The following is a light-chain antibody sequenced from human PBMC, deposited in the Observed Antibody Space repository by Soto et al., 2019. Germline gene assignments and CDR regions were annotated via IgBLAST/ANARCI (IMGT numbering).Light chain of an antibody. CDR2: GNS. V-gene: IGLV1-40*01. J-gene: IGLJ2*01. CDR3: QSYDSSLSGARVV. Sequence: QAVVTQPPSVSGAPGLRVTISCTGSSSNIGAGYDVHWYQQLPGTAPKLLIYGNSNRPSGVPDRFSGSKSGTSASLAITGLQAEDEADYYCQSYDSSLSGARVVFGGGTKLTVL. CDR1: SSNIGAGYD.